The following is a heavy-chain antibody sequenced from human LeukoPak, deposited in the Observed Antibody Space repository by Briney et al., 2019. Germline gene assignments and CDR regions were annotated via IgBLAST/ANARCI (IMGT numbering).Heavy chain of an antibody. D-gene: IGHD6-25*01. CDR2: ISGSSGTI. CDR1: GFTFSSYS. J-gene: IGHJ6*03. V-gene: IGHV3-48*01. CDR3: ARDSHAAPNAMDV. Sequence: GGSLRLSCAASGFTFSSYSMNWVRQAPGKGLEWVSYISGSSGTIYYADSVKGRFTISRDNVKNSLYLQMNSLRAKDTAVYYCARDSHAAPNAMDVWGIGTTVTVSS.